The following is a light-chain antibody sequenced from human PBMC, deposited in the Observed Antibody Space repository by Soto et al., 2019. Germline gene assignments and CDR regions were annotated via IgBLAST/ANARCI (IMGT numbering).Light chain of an antibody. J-gene: IGKJ1*01. Sequence: EIVLTQSPGTLSSSPGERATLSCRASESVSSNYLAWYQQRPGQAPRLLIYAVSNRARGIPDRFGGSGSGTDFTLTVSRLEPEDFAVYYCQQYGSAPWTFGQGTKV. CDR1: ESVSSNY. CDR3: QQYGSAPWT. V-gene: IGKV3-20*01. CDR2: AVS.